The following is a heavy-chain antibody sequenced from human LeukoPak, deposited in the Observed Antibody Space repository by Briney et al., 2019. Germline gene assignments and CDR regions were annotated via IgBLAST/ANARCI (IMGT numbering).Heavy chain of an antibody. CDR3: ARAGIGYYDPNRGDY. Sequence: SGFTFSTNGMHWVRQAPGQGLEWMGIINPSGGSTSYAQKFQGRVTMTRDTSTSTVYMELSSLRSEDTAVYYCARAGIGYYDPNRGDYWGQGTLVTVSS. J-gene: IGHJ4*02. V-gene: IGHV1-46*01. CDR2: INPSGGST. CDR1: GFTFSTNG. D-gene: IGHD3-22*01.